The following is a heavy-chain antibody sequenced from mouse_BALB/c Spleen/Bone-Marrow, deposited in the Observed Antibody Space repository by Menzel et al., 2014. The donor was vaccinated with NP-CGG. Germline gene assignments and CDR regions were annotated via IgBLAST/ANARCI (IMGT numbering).Heavy chain of an antibody. V-gene: IGHV14-3*02. D-gene: IGHD3-1*01. CDR1: GFNIIATS. CDR3: ARRGLSDH. Sequence: VQLQHSGADLAKPAASLPLSCTASGFNIIATSMHWVNLRPEQGLEWIGRIDPANGNTKYDPKFQGKATITADTSSNTAYLQLSRLTADDRDVYYCARRGLSDHWGQETVVDVST. CDR2: IDPANGNT. J-gene: IGHJ3*01.